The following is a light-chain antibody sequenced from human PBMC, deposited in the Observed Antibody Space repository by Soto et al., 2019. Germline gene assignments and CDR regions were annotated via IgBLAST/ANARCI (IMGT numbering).Light chain of an antibody. J-gene: IGLJ1*01. CDR3: SSYAGSSTFYYV. CDR2: EGS. CDR1: SSDAGSYNL. Sequence: QSALTQPASVSGSPGQSITISCTGTSSDAGSYNLVSWYQQHPGKAPKLMIYEGSKRPSGVSNRFSGSKSGYTASLTISGLQAEDEADYYCSSYAGSSTFYYVFGTGTKVTVL. V-gene: IGLV2-23*01.